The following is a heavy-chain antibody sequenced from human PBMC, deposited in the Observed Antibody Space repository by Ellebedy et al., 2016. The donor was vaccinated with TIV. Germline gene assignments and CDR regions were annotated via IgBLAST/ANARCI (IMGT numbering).Heavy chain of an antibody. CDR2: ISGEGSTT. CDR1: GFTFSSYW. V-gene: IGHV3-74*03. Sequence: GESLKISXAASGFTFSSYWMHWVRQAPGKGLVWVSRISGEGSTTTYADSARGRFTISRDNAKNTMYLQMNSLRAEDTAVYYSAGGDGSSGWYFDYWGQGTLVTVSS. J-gene: IGHJ4*02. CDR3: AGGDGSSGWYFDY. D-gene: IGHD6-19*01.